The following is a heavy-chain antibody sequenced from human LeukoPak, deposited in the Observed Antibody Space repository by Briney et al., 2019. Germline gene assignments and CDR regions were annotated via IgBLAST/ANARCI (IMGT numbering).Heavy chain of an antibody. CDR2: IWYDGSNK. J-gene: IGHJ4*02. CDR3: ARDFYEQWLVRYYFDY. V-gene: IGHV3-33*01. Sequence: ERSLRLSCAASGFTFSSYGMHWVRQAPGKGLEWVAVIWYDGSNKYYADSVKGRFTISRGNSKNTLYLQMNSLRAEDTAVYCCARDFYEQWLVRYYFDYWGQGTLVTVSS. D-gene: IGHD6-19*01. CDR1: GFTFSSYG.